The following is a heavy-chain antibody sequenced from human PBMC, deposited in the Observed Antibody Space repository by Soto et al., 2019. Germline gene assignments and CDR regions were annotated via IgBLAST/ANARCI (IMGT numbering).Heavy chain of an antibody. CDR3: ARDSSSWYYYYGMDV. D-gene: IGHD6-13*01. V-gene: IGHV1-2*02. CDR1: GYTFTGYY. CDR2: INPNSGGT. Sequence: GASVKVSCKASGYTFTGYYMHWVRQAPGQGLEWMGWINPNSGGTNYAQKFQGRVTMTRDTSISTAYMELSRLRSDDTAVYYCARDSSSWYYYYGMDVWGQGTTVTVSS. J-gene: IGHJ6*02.